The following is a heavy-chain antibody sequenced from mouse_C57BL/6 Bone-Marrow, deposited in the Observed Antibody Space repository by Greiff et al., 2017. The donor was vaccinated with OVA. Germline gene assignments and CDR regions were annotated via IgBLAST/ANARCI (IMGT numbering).Heavy chain of an antibody. CDR2: IDPETGGT. CDR1: GYTFTDYE. V-gene: IGHV1-15*01. Sequence: VKLMESGAELVRPGASVTLSCKASGYTFTDYEMHWVKQTPVHGLEWIGAIDPETGGTAYNQKFKGKAILTADKSSSTAYMELRSLTSEDSAVYYCTITTVVATRGFAYWGQGTLVTVSA. CDR3: TITTVVATRGFAY. J-gene: IGHJ3*01. D-gene: IGHD1-1*01.